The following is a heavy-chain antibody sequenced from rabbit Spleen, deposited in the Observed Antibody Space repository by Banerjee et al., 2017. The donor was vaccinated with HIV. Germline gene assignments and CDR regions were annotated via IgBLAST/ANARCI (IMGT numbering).Heavy chain of an antibody. J-gene: IGHJ4*01. Sequence: QSLEESGGDLVKPGASLTLTCTASGFSFSSSYWICWVRQPPGKGLEWIACIYAGSSGSTYYASWAKGRFTISKTSSTTVTLQMTSLTAADTATYFCARNLENYAGSSYLDLWGQGTLVTVS. CDR3: ARNLENYAGSSYLDL. CDR2: IYAGSSGST. V-gene: IGHV1S40*01. D-gene: IGHD8-1*01. CDR1: GFSFSSSYW.